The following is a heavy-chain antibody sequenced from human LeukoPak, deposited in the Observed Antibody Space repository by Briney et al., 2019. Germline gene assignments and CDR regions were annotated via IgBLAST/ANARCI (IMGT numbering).Heavy chain of an antibody. CDR2: IIPIFGTA. CDR3: ARDDYNSASAFDI. CDR1: GGTFISYA. D-gene: IGHD4-11*01. J-gene: IGHJ3*02. V-gene: IGHV1-69*05. Sequence: ASVKVSCKASGGTFISYAISWVRQAPGQGVEWMGGIIPIFGTANYAQKFQGRVTITTDESTSTAYMELSSLRSEDTAVYYCARDDYNSASAFDIWGQGTMVTVSS.